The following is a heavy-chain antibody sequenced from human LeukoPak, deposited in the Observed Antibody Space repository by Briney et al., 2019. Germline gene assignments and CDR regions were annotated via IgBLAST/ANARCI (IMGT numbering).Heavy chain of an antibody. D-gene: IGHD3-10*01. V-gene: IGHV1-2*03. Sequence: LGASVEVSCKASGYTFTGYYMHWVRQAPGQGLEWMGWINPNSGGTNYAQKFQGRVTMTRDTSISTAYMELSRLRSDDTAVYYCARDPGGSGSSSFDYWGQGTLVTVSS. CDR1: GYTFTGYY. CDR2: INPNSGGT. CDR3: ARDPGGSGSSSFDY. J-gene: IGHJ4*02.